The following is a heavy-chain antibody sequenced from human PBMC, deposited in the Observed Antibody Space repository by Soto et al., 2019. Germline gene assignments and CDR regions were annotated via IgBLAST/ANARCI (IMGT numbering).Heavy chain of an antibody. CDR1: GGSISSYY. Sequence: PSETLSLTCTVSGGSISSYYWSWIRQPPGKGLERIGYIYYSGSTNYNPSLKSRVTISVDTSKNQFSLKLSSVIAADTAVYYCASGSSGWLERGGFHYGMDVWGQGTTVTVSS. CDR2: IYYSGST. J-gene: IGHJ6*02. CDR3: ASGSSGWLERGGFHYGMDV. V-gene: IGHV4-59*01. D-gene: IGHD6-19*01.